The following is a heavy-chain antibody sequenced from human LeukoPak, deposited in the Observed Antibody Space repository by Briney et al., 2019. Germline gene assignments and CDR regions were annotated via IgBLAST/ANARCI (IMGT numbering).Heavy chain of an antibody. CDR1: GGTFSSYA. Sequence: SVKVSCKASGGTFSSYAISWVRQAPGQGLEWMGGIIPIFGTANYAQKFQGRGTITADESTSTAYMELSSLRSEDTAVYYCASFLWFGEAAPRPLDYWGQGTLVTVSS. CDR2: IIPIFGTA. V-gene: IGHV1-69*13. CDR3: ASFLWFGEAAPRPLDY. D-gene: IGHD3-10*01. J-gene: IGHJ4*02.